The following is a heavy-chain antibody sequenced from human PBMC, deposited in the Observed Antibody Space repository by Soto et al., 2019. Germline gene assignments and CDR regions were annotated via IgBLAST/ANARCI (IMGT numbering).Heavy chain of an antibody. CDR1: GGSISSSSYY. D-gene: IGHD1-26*01. CDR3: ARFAGGKFDY. Sequence: SETLSVTCTVSGGSISSSSYYWGWIRQPPGKGLEWIGSIYYSGSTYYNPSLKSRVTISVDTSKNQFSLKLSSVTAADTAVYYCARFAGGKFDYWGQGTLVTVSS. J-gene: IGHJ4*02. CDR2: IYYSGST. V-gene: IGHV4-39*01.